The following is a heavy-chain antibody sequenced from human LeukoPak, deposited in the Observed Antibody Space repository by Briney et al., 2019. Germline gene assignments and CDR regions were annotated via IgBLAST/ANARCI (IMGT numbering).Heavy chain of an antibody. CDR3: AKPRGYSGYDSFDY. CDR1: GFTFSSYP. CDR2: ITYSGGST. J-gene: IGHJ4*02. Sequence: GGSLRLSRAASGFTFSSYPMSWVRQAPGKGLEWVSGITYSGGSTSYADSVKGRFTISRDNSKNTLYLQMNSLRAEDTAAYYCAKPRGYSGYDSFDYWGQGTLVTVSS. V-gene: IGHV3-23*01. D-gene: IGHD5-12*01.